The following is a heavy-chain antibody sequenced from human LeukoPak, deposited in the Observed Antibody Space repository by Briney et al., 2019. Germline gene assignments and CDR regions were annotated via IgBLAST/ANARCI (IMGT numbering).Heavy chain of an antibody. J-gene: IGHJ5*02. CDR3: ARGAYCSGGSCYSGVFDP. Sequence: GGSLRLSCAASRFTFSTYSMDWVRQAPGKGLEWVSSISSSSSYIYYADSVKGRFTISRDNAKNSLYLQMSSLRAEDTAVYYCARGAYCSGGSCYSGVFDPWGQGTLVTVSS. D-gene: IGHD2-15*01. CDR1: RFTFSTYS. CDR2: ISSSSSYI. V-gene: IGHV3-21*01.